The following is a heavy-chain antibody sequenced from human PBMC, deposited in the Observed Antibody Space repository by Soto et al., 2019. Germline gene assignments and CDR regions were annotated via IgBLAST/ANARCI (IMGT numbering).Heavy chain of an antibody. CDR2: IWYDGSNR. Sequence: QGQLAESGGGAVQTGTSLRLSCAASGFTFETHVMHWVRQAPGKGLEWVAVIWYDGSNRKYPDSVKGRFTVSRDNSKSTLFLQMNSLRAEDTAVDYCARGYSRNSGLYGMDVWGRGTMVTVSS. D-gene: IGHD1-26*01. CDR3: ARGYSRNSGLYGMDV. V-gene: IGHV3-33*01. J-gene: IGHJ6*02. CDR1: GFTFETHV.